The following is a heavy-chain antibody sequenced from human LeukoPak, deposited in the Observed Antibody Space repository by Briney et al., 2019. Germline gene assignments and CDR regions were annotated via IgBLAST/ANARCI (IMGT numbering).Heavy chain of an antibody. J-gene: IGHJ4*02. CDR1: EFTFSRYT. Sequence: GGSLRLSCAASEFTFSRYTMHWVRQAPGKGLEWLALISSDGKNKYYADSVRGRFTISRDNSKNTLSLHCNSLRAEDTAVYYCARDSGYLDYWGQGTLVTVSS. D-gene: IGHD3-22*01. CDR3: ARDSGYLDY. V-gene: IGHV3-30*04. CDR2: ISSDGKNK.